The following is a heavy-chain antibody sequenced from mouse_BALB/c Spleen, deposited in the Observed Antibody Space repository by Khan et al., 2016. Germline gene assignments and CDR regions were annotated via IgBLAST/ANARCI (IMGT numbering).Heavy chain of an antibody. CDR2: ISSGSSTI. Sequence: EVQLVESGGGLVQPGGSRKLSCAASGFTFSSFGMHWVRQAPEKGLEWVAYISSGSSTIYYADTVKGRFTISRDNTKNTLFLQMTSLRSEDTAMYYCAREGKTGTRGFAYWGQGTLVTVSA. CDR3: AREGKTGTRGFAY. CDR1: GFTFSSFG. D-gene: IGHD1-3*01. J-gene: IGHJ3*01. V-gene: IGHV5-17*02.